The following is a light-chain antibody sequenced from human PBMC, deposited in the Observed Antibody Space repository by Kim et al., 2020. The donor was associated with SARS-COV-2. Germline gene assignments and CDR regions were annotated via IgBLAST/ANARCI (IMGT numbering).Light chain of an antibody. CDR1: QSLLHTNGYTY. J-gene: IGKJ2*03. CDR2: LVS. V-gene: IGKV2-28*01. CDR3: MQALQTPR. Sequence: DIVMTQSPLSLPVTPGEPASISCRSSQSLLHTNGYTYLDWYLQKPGQSPQLLIYLVSNRASGVPDRFSGSGSGTDFTLKISRVEAEDVGVYYCMQALQTPRFGQGTKLEI.